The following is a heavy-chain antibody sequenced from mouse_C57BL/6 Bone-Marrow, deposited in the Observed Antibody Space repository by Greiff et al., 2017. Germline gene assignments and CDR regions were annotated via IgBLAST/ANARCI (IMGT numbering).Heavy chain of an antibody. CDR3: ARKGDYYYGRSYAD. J-gene: IGHJ3*01. Sequence: QVQLQQSGAELARPGASVKLSCKASGYTFTSYGISWVKQRTGQGLEWIGEIYPRSGNTYYNEKFKGKATLTADKSSSTAYMELRSLTSEDSAVYFCARKGDYYYGRSYADWGQGTLVTVSA. CDR1: GYTFTSYG. CDR2: IYPRSGNT. V-gene: IGHV1-81*01. D-gene: IGHD1-1*01.